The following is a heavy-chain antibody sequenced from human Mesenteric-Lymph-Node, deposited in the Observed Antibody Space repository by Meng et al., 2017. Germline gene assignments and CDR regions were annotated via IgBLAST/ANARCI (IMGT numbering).Heavy chain of an antibody. CDR3: ASFPRDCNSYGCFLVHDY. CDR1: GVTNYA. V-gene: IGHV3-23*04. Sequence: EGQRVESGGGWGQPGASFRLSCIGSGVTNYAMSWVRQGPGKGLEWVSSVGVNGGSKYYADSVEGRFTISRDNSMNTLYLQLNSLRAEDTAIYFCASFPRDCNSYGCFLVHDYWGQGTLVTVSS. D-gene: IGHD2/OR15-2a*01. J-gene: IGHJ4*02. CDR2: VGVNGGSK.